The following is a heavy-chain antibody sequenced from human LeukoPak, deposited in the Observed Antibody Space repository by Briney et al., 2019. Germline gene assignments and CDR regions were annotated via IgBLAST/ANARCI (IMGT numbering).Heavy chain of an antibody. V-gene: IGHV1-2*02. J-gene: IGHJ5*02. CDR2: INPNSGGT. CDR1: GYSFTDYY. Sequence: ASVKVSCKTSGYSFTDYYMHWVRQAPGQGLEWMGWINPNSGGTSSAQKFQGRVTMTRDTSITTVYMEVRWLTSDDTAIYYCARADRVHGCPSLIGPWGQGTLVTVSS. CDR3: ARADRVHGCPSLIGP. D-gene: IGHD2-21*01.